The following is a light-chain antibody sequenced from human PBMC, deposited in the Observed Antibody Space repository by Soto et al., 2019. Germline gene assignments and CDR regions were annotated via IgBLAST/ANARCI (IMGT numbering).Light chain of an antibody. Sequence: QSVLTQPASVSGSPGESITISCTGTSSDVGTDNLVTWYQQHPGRVPKLILYEGNKRPSGVSSRFSASKSGNTASLTISGLQAEDEADYFCCSYAPSRTLLFGGGTKVTVL. CDR3: CSYAPSRTLL. J-gene: IGLJ2*01. V-gene: IGLV2-23*01. CDR1: SSDVGTDNL. CDR2: EGN.